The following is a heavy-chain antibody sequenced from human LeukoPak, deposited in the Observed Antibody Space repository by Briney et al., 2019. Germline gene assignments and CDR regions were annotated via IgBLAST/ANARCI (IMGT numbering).Heavy chain of an antibody. J-gene: IGHJ6*02. CDR1: GYTFTSYA. Sequence: ASVKVSCKASGYTFTSYAMNWVRQAPGQRLEWMGWINAGNGNTKYSQKFQGRVTITRDTSASTAYMELSSLRSEDTAVYYCARESGYDYRSYYYYGMDVWGQGTTVTVSS. CDR2: INAGNGNT. D-gene: IGHD5-12*01. V-gene: IGHV1-3*01. CDR3: ARESGYDYRSYYYYGMDV.